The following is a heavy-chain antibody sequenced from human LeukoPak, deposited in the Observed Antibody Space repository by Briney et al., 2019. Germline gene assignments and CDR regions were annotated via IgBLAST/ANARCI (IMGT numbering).Heavy chain of an antibody. CDR3: AREALWFGELLPTPGAFDI. CDR2: IYYSGST. J-gene: IGHJ3*02. Sequence: SETLSLTCTVSGGSISSYYWSWIRQPPGKGLEWIGYIYYSGSTNCNPSLKSRVTISVDTSKNQFSLKLSSVTAADTAVYYCAREALWFGELLPTPGAFDIWGQGTMVTVSS. CDR1: GGSISSYY. V-gene: IGHV4-59*01. D-gene: IGHD3-10*01.